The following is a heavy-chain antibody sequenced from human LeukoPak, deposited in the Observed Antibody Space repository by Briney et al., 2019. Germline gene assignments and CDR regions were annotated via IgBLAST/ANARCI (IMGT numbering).Heavy chain of an antibody. CDR1: GFTFSYYV. CDR3: AKAGSNWGYFDY. D-gene: IGHD7-27*01. Sequence: GWSLRLSCAASGFTFSYYVMSWVRQAPGKGLEWVSAISGTGGSTHYADSVKGRFTISRDNSKNTLYLQMNSLRAEDTAVHYCAKAGSNWGYFDYWGQGTLVTVSS. V-gene: IGHV3-23*01. CDR2: ISGTGGST. J-gene: IGHJ4*02.